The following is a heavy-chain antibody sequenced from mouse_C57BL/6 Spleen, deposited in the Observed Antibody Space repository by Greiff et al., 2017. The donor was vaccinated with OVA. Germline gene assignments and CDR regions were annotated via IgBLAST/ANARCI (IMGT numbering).Heavy chain of an antibody. J-gene: IGHJ2*01. CDR2: IDPETGGT. Sequence: QVQLQQSGAELVRPGASVTLSCKASGYTFTDYDMHWVKQTPVHGLEWIGAIDPETGGTAYNQKFKGKAILTADKSYSTAYMELRSLTSEDSAVYYYSRRDLCYFDYWGQGTTLTVSS. CDR3: SRRDLCYFDY. CDR1: GYTFTDYD. V-gene: IGHV1-15*01. D-gene: IGHD2-3*01.